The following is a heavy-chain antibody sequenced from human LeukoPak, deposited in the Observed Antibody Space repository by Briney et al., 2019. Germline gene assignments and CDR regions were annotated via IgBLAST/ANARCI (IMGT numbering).Heavy chain of an antibody. V-gene: IGHV1-2*02. J-gene: IGHJ4*02. CDR2: INPNSGGT. CDR3: ARVRDITMVDFDY. Sequence: GASVKVSCKASGYTFTGYYMHWVRQAPGQGLEWMGWINPNSGGTNYAQKFQGRVTTTRDTSISTAYMELSRLRSDDTAVYYCARVRDITMVDFDYWGQGTLVTVSS. CDR1: GYTFTGYY. D-gene: IGHD3-10*01.